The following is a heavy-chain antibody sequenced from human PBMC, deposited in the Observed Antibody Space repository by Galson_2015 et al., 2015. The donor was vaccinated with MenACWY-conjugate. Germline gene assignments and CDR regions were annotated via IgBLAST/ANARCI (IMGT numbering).Heavy chain of an antibody. D-gene: IGHD1-1*01. CDR1: GLTFNNYW. CDR3: ARDNNWSFDP. CDR2: IKADGSFS. J-gene: IGHJ5*02. Sequence: SLRLSCAASGLTFNNYWMHWVRQPPGKGLEWISYIKADGSFSNYADSVKGRFTISTDNAKNMEYLQMDGLGDEDTAVYFCARDNNWSFDPWGQGTLVTVSS. V-gene: IGHV3-74*01.